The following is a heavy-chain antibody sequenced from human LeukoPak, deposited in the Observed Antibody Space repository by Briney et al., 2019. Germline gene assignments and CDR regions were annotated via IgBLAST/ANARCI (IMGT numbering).Heavy chain of an antibody. J-gene: IGHJ4*02. V-gene: IGHV4-39*01. Sequence: SETLSLTCTVSGGSISSSSYYWGWIRQPPGKGLEWFGSIYYSGSTYYNPSLKSRVTISVDTSKNQFSLKLSSVTAADTAVYYCAKYSGSYLVDYWGQGTLVTVSS. D-gene: IGHD1-26*01. CDR3: AKYSGSYLVDY. CDR2: IYYSGST. CDR1: GGSISSSSYY.